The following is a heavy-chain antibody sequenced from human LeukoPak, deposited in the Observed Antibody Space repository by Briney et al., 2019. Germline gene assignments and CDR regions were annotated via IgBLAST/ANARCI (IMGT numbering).Heavy chain of an antibody. Sequence: GGSLRLSCAASVFTISRYWMHWVRQAPGKGLVWVSNINNDGSITTYADSVKGRFTISRDNVKNTLFLQMSNLRAEDTAVYFCARGGGLDVWGQGATVTVSS. J-gene: IGHJ6*02. CDR1: VFTISRYW. CDR2: INNDGSIT. D-gene: IGHD3-16*01. CDR3: ARGGGLDV. V-gene: IGHV3-74*01.